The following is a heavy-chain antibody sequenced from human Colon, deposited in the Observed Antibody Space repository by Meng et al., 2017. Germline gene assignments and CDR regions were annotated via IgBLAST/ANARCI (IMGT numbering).Heavy chain of an antibody. CDR3: ARASLFGGGDY. V-gene: IGHV1-2*02. CDR1: GSTFTGNY. CDR2: IVPSNGGT. J-gene: IGHJ4*02. Sequence: LDHSGSVMNTPGTSVQTPCKSSGSTFTGNYILGVRQAPGQGLEWLGWIVPSNGGTNYAQKFQGRLTMTSDTSTTTAYMELNSLTSDDTAVYYCARASLFGGGDYWGQGTLVTVAS. D-gene: IGHD3-3*01.